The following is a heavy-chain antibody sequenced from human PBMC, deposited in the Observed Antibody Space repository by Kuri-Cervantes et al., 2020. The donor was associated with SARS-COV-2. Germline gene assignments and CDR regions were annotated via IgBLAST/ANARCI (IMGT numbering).Heavy chain of an antibody. CDR3: ARDTHNWNSLNDY. Sequence: GGSLRLSCAASGFTFSSYWMSWVRQAPGKGLEWVANTEQDGSEKHYVDSAKGRFTISRDNAKNSLYLQMNSLRAEDTAVYYCARDTHNWNSLNDYWGQGTLVTVSS. D-gene: IGHD1-7*01. J-gene: IGHJ4*02. CDR2: TEQDGSEK. CDR1: GFTFSSYW. V-gene: IGHV3-7*05.